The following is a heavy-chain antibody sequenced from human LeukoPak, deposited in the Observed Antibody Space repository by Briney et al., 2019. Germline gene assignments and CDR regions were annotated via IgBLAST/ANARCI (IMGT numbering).Heavy chain of an antibody. CDR2: ISAYNGNT. J-gene: IGHJ4*02. CDR3: ARVNYYDSSGSFDY. D-gene: IGHD3-22*01. V-gene: IGHV1-18*01. Sequence: ASVEVSCKASGYTFTSYGISWVRQAPGQGLEWMGWISAYNGNTNYAQKLQGRVTITRDTSASTAYMELSSLRSEDTAVYYCARVNYYDSSGSFDYWGQGTLVTVSS. CDR1: GYTFTSYG.